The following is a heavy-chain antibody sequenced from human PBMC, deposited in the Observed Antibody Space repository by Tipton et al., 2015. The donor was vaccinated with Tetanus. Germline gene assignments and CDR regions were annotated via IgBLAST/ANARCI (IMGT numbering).Heavy chain of an antibody. D-gene: IGHD6-6*01. J-gene: IGHJ4*02. Sequence: MQLVQSGADVKKPGESLKISCKASGYSFTSHWIGWVRQMPGKGLEWMGMIFPDDSDTRYGPSFQGHVTFSVDKSTSTVYLQWSSLKASDTAMYFCARMYSTSSPFDHWGQGTLVAVSS. CDR1: GYSFTSHW. CDR2: IFPDDSDT. V-gene: IGHV5-51*01. CDR3: ARMYSTSSPFDH.